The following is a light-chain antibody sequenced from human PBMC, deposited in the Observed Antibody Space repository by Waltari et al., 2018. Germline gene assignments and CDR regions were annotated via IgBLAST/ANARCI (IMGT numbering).Light chain of an antibody. Sequence: QSALTQPASVSGSPGQSITISCPGTRSALCYDTFFPWYQQHPGKVPKPLIYEVNNRPSGVSNRFSGSKSGNTASLTISGLQAEDEADYYCSSYTRSSTLYVFGTGTKVTVL. CDR3: SSYTRSSTLYV. J-gene: IGLJ1*01. CDR2: EVN. V-gene: IGLV2-14*01. CDR1: RSALCYDTF.